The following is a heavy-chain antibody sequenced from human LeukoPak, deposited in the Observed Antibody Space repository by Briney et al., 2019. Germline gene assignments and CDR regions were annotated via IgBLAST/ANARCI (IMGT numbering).Heavy chain of an antibody. Sequence: SETLSLTCTVSGGSISSSSYYWGWIRQPPGKGLEWIGSIYYSGSTYYNPSLKSRVTISVDTSKNQFSLKLSSVTAADTAVYYCASLENQLPPGVYYMDVWGKGTTVTVSS. V-gene: IGHV4-39*01. D-gene: IGHD2-2*01. J-gene: IGHJ6*03. CDR1: GGSISSSSYY. CDR2: IYYSGST. CDR3: ASLENQLPPGVYYMDV.